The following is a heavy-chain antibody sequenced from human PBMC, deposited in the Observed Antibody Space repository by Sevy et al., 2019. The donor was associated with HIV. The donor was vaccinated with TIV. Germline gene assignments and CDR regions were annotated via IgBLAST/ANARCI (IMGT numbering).Heavy chain of an antibody. V-gene: IGHV3-21*01. CDR2: ISSSSSYI. D-gene: IGHD4-17*01. CDR3: ARDAVRSHGDVGGDY. J-gene: IGHJ4*02. CDR1: GFTFSSYS. Sequence: GGSLRLSCAASGFTFSSYSMNWVRQAPGKGREWVSSISSSSSYIYYADSVKGRFTISRDNAKNSLYLQMNSLRAEDTAVYYCARDAVRSHGDVGGDYWGQGTLVTVSS.